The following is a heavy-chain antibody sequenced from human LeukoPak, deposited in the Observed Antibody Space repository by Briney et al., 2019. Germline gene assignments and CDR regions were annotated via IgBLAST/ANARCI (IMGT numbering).Heavy chain of an antibody. J-gene: IGHJ4*02. D-gene: IGHD3-16*02. CDR3: AKDRAGGATVYYFDY. CDR1: GFTFSSYG. Sequence: GGSLRLSCAASGFTFSSYGMHWVRQVPGKGLEWVAVISYDGSNKYYADSVKGRFTISRDNSKDTLYLQMNSLRAEDTAVYYCAKDRAGGATVYYFDYWGQGTLVTVSS. CDR2: ISYDGSNK. V-gene: IGHV3-30*18.